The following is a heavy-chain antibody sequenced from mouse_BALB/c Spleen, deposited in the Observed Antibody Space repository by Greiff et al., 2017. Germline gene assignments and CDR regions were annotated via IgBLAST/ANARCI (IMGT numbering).Heavy chain of an antibody. CDR1: GFSLTSYG. CDR3: ARDDGYYWFAY. Sequence: QVQLKESGPGLVAPSQSLSITCTVSGFSLTSYGVHWVRQPPGKGLEWLGVIWAGGSTNYNSALMSRLSISKDNSKSQVFLKMNSLQTDDTAMYYCARDDGYYWFAYWGQGTLVTVSA. D-gene: IGHD2-3*01. J-gene: IGHJ3*01. CDR2: IWAGGST. V-gene: IGHV2-9*02.